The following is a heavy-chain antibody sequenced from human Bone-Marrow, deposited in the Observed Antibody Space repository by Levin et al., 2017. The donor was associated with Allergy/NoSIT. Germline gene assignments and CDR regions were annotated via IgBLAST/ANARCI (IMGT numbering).Heavy chain of an antibody. CDR3: AKDPSRRGFSFGPPDS. D-gene: IGHD3/OR15-3a*01. J-gene: IGHJ5*01. Sequence: GGSLRLSCAASGVTFGDYGMHWVRQAPGKGLEWVSGITWNSVTIVYADSVKGRFTISRDNAKNSLYLQMNSLRTEDTAFYYCAKDPSRRGFSFGPPDSWGQGTLVTVSS. CDR2: ITWNSVTI. CDR1: GVTFGDYG. V-gene: IGHV3-9*01.